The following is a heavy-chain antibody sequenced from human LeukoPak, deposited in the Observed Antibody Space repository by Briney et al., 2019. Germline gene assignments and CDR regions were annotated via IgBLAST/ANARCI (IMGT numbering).Heavy chain of an antibody. V-gene: IGHV4-34*01. D-gene: IGHD2-2*01. Sequence: KPSETLSLTCTVAGGSISSYYWSWIRQPPGKGLEWIGEIDHSGSSNYNPSLKSRDTISVDTAKNHFSLKLSSLPAADTAVYYCARGGRSTSHRSTKVGLISGQNWFDPWGQGTLVTVSS. CDR2: IDHSGSS. CDR1: GGSISSYY. J-gene: IGHJ5*02. CDR3: ARGGRSTSHRSTKVGLISGQNWFDP.